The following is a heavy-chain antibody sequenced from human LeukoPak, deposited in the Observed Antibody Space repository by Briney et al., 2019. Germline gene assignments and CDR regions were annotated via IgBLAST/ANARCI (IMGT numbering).Heavy chain of an antibody. CDR3: ARGMRYCSSTSCLYYYYYYYMDV. V-gene: IGHV4-38-2*02. CDR2: IYHSGST. J-gene: IGHJ6*03. D-gene: IGHD2-2*01. CDR1: GYSISSGYY. Sequence: SVTLSLTCTVSGYSISSGYYWGWIRQPPGKGLEWIGSIYHSGSTYYNPSLKSRVTISVDTSKNQFSLKLSSVTAADTAVYYCARGMRYCSSTSCLYYYYYYYMDVWGKGTTVTVSS.